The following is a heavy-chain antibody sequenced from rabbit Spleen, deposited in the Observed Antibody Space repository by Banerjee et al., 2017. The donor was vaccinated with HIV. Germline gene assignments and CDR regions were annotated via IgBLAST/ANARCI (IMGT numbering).Heavy chain of an antibody. CDR1: GVSFSANSY. V-gene: IGHV1S45*01. J-gene: IGHJ2*01. D-gene: IGHD4-1*01. CDR2: IESGSSGKA. CDR3: ARDRGSGWGDAIDP. Sequence: QEQLVESGGGLVQPEGSLTLTCTASGVSFSANSYICWVRQAPGKGLEWIVCIESGSSGKAVYASWVNGRFTISSDNAQNTVDLQMNSLTAADTATYFCARDRGSGWGDAIDPWGPGPWSPS.